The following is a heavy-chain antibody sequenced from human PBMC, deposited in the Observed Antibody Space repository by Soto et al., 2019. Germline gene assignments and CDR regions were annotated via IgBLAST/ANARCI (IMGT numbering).Heavy chain of an antibody. CDR3: AKDRAGNLYFDY. J-gene: IGHJ4*02. CDR1: GFTFSRYA. Sequence: GWSLRLSCAASGFTFSRYAMSWVRQAPGKGLEWVSAISGSGDDTYYADSVKGRFTISRDNSKNTLYLQMNSLRAEDTAVYYCAKDRAGNLYFDYWGQGTLVTVS. CDR2: ISGSGDDT. V-gene: IGHV3-23*01.